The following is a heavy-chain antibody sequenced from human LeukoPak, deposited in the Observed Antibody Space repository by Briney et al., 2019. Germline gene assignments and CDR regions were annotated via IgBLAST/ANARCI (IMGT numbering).Heavy chain of an antibody. J-gene: IGHJ4*02. CDR2: IKKDGSEE. D-gene: IGHD2-15*01. CDR3: ASYGSGLGRPFDH. CDR1: GFTFSTYW. V-gene: IGHV3-7*01. Sequence: GGSLRLPRAASGFTFSTYWMSWVRQTPGNGLEWVANIKKDGSEEYYVDSVKGRFTISRDNAKNSLYLQMNSLRAEDTAVYYCASYGSGLGRPFDHWGQGPLVTVSS.